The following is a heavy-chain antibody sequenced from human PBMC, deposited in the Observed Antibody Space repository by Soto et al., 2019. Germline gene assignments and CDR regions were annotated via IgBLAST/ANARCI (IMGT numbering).Heavy chain of an antibody. D-gene: IGHD5-18*01. CDR2: IYDSGSI. Sequence: QVQLQESGPGLVKPSETLSLTCTVSGPSISSYFWSWIRQPPGKGLEWIAYIYDSGSINYNPSLKSRVTILLDTSKKQFSLKLSSVTAADTAVYYCASLVRGYSSGASHYFDYWGQGALVTVSS. CDR3: ASLVRGYSSGASHYFDY. J-gene: IGHJ4*02. V-gene: IGHV4-59*01. CDR1: GPSISSYF.